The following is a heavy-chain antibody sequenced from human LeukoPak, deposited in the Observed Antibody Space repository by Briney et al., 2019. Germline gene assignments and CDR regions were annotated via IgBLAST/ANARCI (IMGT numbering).Heavy chain of an antibody. J-gene: IGHJ4*02. D-gene: IGHD3-22*01. CDR2: IIPSGGST. CDR3: ARDGGDGSGYYYYDY. V-gene: IGHV1-46*04. Sequence: ASVKVSCKASGYTFTTSHMHWVRQAPGQGLEWMGIIIPSGGSTSYAQKLQGRVTMTSDTSTSTAYMELSSLKSEDTAVYYCARDGGDGSGYYYYDYWGQGTLVTVSS. CDR1: GYTFTTSH.